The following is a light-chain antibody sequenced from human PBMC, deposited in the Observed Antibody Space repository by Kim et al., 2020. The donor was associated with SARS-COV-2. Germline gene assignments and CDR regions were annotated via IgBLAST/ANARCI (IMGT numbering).Light chain of an antibody. J-gene: IGKJ2*01. V-gene: IGKV3-15*01. CDR2: GAS. Sequence: EIVMTQSPATLSVSPGERVTLSCRASQTVDRNLAWYQQKPGQAPRLLIYGASTRATDIPARFSGSGSGTEFTLIISSLQSEDFAVYYCQQYSHWPPYTCGQGTNLEI. CDR3: QQYSHWPPYT. CDR1: QTVDRN.